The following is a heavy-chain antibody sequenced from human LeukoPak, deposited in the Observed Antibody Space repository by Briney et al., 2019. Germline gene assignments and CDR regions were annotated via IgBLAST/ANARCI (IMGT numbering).Heavy chain of an antibody. D-gene: IGHD6-13*01. CDR2: IKLEGSEK. CDR1: GFTFSSYW. CDR3: ARDSPHSSSFAYDY. Sequence: GGSLRLSCAASGFTFSSYWMSWVRQAPGKGLEWVANIKLEGSEKYYVDSAKGRFTISRDNAKNSLYLQMWSLRAEDTAMYYCARDSPHSSSFAYDYWGQGTLVTVSS. J-gene: IGHJ4*02. V-gene: IGHV3-7*01.